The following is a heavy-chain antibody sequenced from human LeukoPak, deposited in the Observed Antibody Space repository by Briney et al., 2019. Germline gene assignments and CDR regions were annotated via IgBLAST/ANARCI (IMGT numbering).Heavy chain of an antibody. CDR2: IYYSGST. V-gene: IGHV4-59*01. CDR3: ARGGLYYFDY. D-gene: IGHD3-16*01. J-gene: IGHJ4*02. Sequence: SETLSLTCTVSGGSISSYYWSWIRQPPGKGLEWIGYIYYSGSTKYNPSLKSRVTISADTSKNQFSLKLSSVTAADTAVYYCARGGLYYFDYWGQGTLVTVSS. CDR1: GGSISSYY.